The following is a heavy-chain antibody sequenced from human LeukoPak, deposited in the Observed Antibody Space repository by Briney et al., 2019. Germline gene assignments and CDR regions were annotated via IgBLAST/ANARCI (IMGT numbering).Heavy chain of an antibody. CDR3: GGGRGAGAGLNWFDP. J-gene: IGHJ5*02. Sequence: SETLSLTCAVYGGSFSGYYWSWIRQPPGKGLEWIGEINHSGSTNYNPSLKSRVTTSVDTSKNQFSLKLSSVTAADTAVYYCGGGRGAGAGLNWFDPWGRGTRVTVS. D-gene: IGHD6-19*01. V-gene: IGHV4-34*01. CDR2: INHSGST. CDR1: GGSFSGYY.